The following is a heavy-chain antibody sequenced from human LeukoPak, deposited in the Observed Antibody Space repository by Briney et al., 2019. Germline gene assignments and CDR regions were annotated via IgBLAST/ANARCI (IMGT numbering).Heavy chain of an antibody. CDR3: AREVGNYDTDAFDI. CDR1: GFTFSSYS. CDR2: ISSSSSYI. V-gene: IGHV3-21*01. Sequence: GGSLSLSCAASGFTFSSYSMNWVRQAPGKGLEWVSSISSSSSYIYYADSVKGRFTISRDNAKNSLYLQMNSLRAEDTAVYYCAREVGNYDTDAFDIWGQGTMVTVSS. D-gene: IGHD3-22*01. J-gene: IGHJ3*02.